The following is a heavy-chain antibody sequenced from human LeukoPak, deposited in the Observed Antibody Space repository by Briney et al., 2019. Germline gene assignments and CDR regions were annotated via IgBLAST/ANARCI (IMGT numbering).Heavy chain of an antibody. CDR2: IYTSGST. CDR1: GGSISSGSYY. CDR3: ARGYNDFWSGYYSDY. V-gene: IGHV4-61*02. J-gene: IGHJ4*02. Sequence: SQTLSLTCTVSGGSISSGSYYWSWIRQPAGKVLEWIGRIYTSGSTNYNPSLKSRVTISVDTSKNQFSLKLSSVTAADTAVYYCARGYNDFWSGYYSDYWGQGTLVTVSS. D-gene: IGHD3-3*01.